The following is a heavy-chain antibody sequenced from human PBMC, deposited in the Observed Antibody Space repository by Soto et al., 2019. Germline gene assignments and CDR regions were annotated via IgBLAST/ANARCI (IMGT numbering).Heavy chain of an antibody. J-gene: IGHJ6*02. Sequence: PGGSLRLSCAASGFTFSSYWMHWVRQAPGKGLVWVSRINSGGSSTSYADSVKGRFTISRDNAKNTLYLQMNSLRAEDTAVYYCAREAGRQQLVRVRYYYGMDVWGQGTTVTVSS. CDR3: AREAGRQQLVRVRYYYGMDV. CDR2: INSGGSST. D-gene: IGHD6-13*01. V-gene: IGHV3-74*01. CDR1: GFTFSSYW.